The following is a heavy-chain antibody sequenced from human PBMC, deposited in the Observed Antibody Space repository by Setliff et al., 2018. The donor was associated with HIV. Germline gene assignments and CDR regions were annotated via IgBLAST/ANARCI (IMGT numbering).Heavy chain of an antibody. V-gene: IGHV3-30*02. Sequence: PGESLKISCAASGLTFTACGMHWVRQAPGKGLEWVASIRSDGTNPSYADSVTGRFTIYRDDSKNTLYLQMISLRAEDTAVYYCAKDGPYNFWSDDKPQPFDSWGQGALVTVSS. J-gene: IGHJ4*02. CDR3: AKDGPYNFWSDDKPQPFDS. D-gene: IGHD3-3*01. CDR1: GLTFTACG. CDR2: IRSDGTNP.